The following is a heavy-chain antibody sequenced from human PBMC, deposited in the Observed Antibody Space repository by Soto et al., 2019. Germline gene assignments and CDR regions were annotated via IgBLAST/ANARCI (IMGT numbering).Heavy chain of an antibody. D-gene: IGHD3-3*01. J-gene: IGHJ6*03. Sequence: PSETLSLTCTVSGGSISSYYWSWIRQPPGKGLEWIGYIYYSGSTNYNPSLKSRVTISVDTSKNQFSLKLSSVTAADTAVYYCARDADYDFWSGYYYYMDVWGKGTTVTVSS. CDR1: GGSISSYY. V-gene: IGHV4-59*01. CDR3: ARDADYDFWSGYYYYMDV. CDR2: IYYSGST.